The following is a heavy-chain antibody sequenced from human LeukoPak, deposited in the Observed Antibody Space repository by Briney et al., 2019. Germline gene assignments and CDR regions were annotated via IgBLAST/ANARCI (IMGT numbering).Heavy chain of an antibody. V-gene: IGHV3-21*01. CDR3: ARDMPYYYDTRDNAFDI. CDR1: GFTFSSYS. CDR2: ITSSSSYI. Sequence: PGGSLRLSCAASGFTFSSYSMNWVRQAPGKGLEWVSSITSSSSYIYYADSVKGRFTISRDNAKNSLYLEINSLRAEDTAVYYCARDMPYYYDTRDNAFDIWGQGTMVTVSS. J-gene: IGHJ3*02. D-gene: IGHD3-22*01.